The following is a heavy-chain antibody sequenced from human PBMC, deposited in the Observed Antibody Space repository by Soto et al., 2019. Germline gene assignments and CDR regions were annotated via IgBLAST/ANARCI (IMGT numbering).Heavy chain of an antibody. V-gene: IGHV3-30-3*01. CDR2: ISYDGSNK. J-gene: IGHJ4*02. CDR1: GFTFSGYA. CDR3: ARDGGSYQDDFDY. Sequence: QVQLVESGGGVVQPGRSLRLSCAASGFTFSGYAMHWVRQAPGKGLEWVAVISYDGSNKYYADSVKGRFTISRDNSKNTLYLQMNSLRAEDTAVYYCARDGGSYQDDFDYWGRRTLVTFAS. D-gene: IGHD1-26*01.